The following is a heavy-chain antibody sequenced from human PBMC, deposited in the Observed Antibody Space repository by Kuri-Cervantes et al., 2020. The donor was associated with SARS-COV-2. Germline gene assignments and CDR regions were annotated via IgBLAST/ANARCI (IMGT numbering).Heavy chain of an antibody. CDR1: GFTFSSYS. V-gene: IGHV3-21*01. CDR3: ARGLWGIQYYFDY. D-gene: IGHD7-27*01. Sequence: GESLKISCAASGFTFSSYSMNWVRQAPGKGLEWVSSISSSSSYTYYADSVKGRFTISRDNAKNSLYLQMNSLRAEDTAVYYCARGLWGIQYYFDYWGQGTLVTVSS. J-gene: IGHJ4*02. CDR2: ISSSSSYT.